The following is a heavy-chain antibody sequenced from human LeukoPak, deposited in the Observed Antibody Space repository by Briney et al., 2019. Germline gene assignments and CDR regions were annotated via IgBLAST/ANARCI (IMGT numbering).Heavy chain of an antibody. CDR1: GFTFDDYG. J-gene: IGHJ3*02. Sequence: TGGSLRLSCAASGFTFDDYGMRWVRQAPGKGLEWVSGINWNGGSTGYADSVKGRFTTSRDNAKNSLYLQMNSLRAEDSALYFCARYIMGASDAFDIWGQGTLVTVSS. D-gene: IGHD1-26*01. CDR2: INWNGGST. CDR3: ARYIMGASDAFDI. V-gene: IGHV3-20*04.